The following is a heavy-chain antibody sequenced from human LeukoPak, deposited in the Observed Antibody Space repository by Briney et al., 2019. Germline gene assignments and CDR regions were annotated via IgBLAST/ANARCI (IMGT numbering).Heavy chain of an antibody. D-gene: IGHD1-26*01. J-gene: IGHJ4*02. CDR3: ARDRHAYSGTDY. Sequence: SEALSLTCTVSGASVSSGTYFWSWIRQPPGKGLEWLGYISNSGSTNYNPSLKSRVTISADTSKNQFSLKLSSVTAADTAVYYCARDRHAYSGTDYWGQGTLVTVSS. CDR1: GASVSSGTYF. CDR2: ISNSGST. V-gene: IGHV4-61*01.